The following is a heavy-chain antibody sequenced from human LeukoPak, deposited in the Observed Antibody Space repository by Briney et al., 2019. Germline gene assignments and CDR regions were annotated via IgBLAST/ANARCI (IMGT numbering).Heavy chain of an antibody. V-gene: IGHV3-30*04. CDR3: AKGYYEIHDAFDI. CDR1: GFTFSTYA. Sequence: PGGSLRLSCAVSGFTFSTYAMHWVRQAPGKGLGWVAFISYDGRNKYYADSVKGRFTISRDNSKNTLFLQMNSLRAEDTAVYYCAKGYYEIHDAFDIWGQGTMVTVSS. J-gene: IGHJ3*02. D-gene: IGHD3-9*01. CDR2: ISYDGRNK.